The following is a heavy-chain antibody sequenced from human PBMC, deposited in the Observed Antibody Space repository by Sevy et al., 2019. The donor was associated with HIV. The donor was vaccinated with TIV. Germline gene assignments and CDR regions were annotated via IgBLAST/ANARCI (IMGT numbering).Heavy chain of an antibody. CDR1: GFSFSGYA. Sequence: GGSLRLSCAASGFSFSGYAMSWVRQAPGKGLEWVSSVGGSGDTTKYADSVKGRFTLSRENSKNTLYLLMNSLRSEDTALYYCAKEPGDFDWLLFDYWGRGTLVTVSS. CDR3: AKEPGDFDWLLFDY. J-gene: IGHJ4*02. D-gene: IGHD3-9*01. V-gene: IGHV3-23*01. CDR2: VGGSGDTT.